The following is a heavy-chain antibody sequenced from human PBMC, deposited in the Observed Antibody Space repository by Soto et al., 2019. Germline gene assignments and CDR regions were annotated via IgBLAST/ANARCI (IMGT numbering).Heavy chain of an antibody. CDR1: GGSISSGGYS. Sequence: LSLTCAVSGGSISSGGYSWSWIRQPPGKGLEWIGYIYHSGSTYYNPSLKSRVTISVDRSKNQFSLKLSSVTAADTAVYYCARDQGYCSGGSCYRWFGPWGQGTLVTVSS. V-gene: IGHV4-30-2*01. D-gene: IGHD2-15*01. CDR2: IYHSGST. J-gene: IGHJ5*02. CDR3: ARDQGYCSGGSCYRWFGP.